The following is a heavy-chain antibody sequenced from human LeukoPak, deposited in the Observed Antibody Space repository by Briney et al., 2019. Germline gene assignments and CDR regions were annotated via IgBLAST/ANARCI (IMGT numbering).Heavy chain of an antibody. D-gene: IGHD3-22*01. Sequence: SETLSLTCTVSGGSISSHYWSWIRQPPGKGLEWIGYIYYSGSTNYNPSLKSRVTISVDTSKNQFSLKLSSVTAADTAVYYCARGTSGYDSIHWGQGTLVTVSS. CDR1: GGSISSHY. J-gene: IGHJ4*02. V-gene: IGHV4-59*08. CDR2: IYYSGST. CDR3: ARGTSGYDSIH.